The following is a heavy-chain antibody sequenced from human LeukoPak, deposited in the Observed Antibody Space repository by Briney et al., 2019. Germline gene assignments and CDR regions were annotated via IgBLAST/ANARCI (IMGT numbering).Heavy chain of an antibody. CDR2: IYLDDSDA. D-gene: IGHD3-10*01. V-gene: IGHV5-51*01. J-gene: IGHJ4*02. CDR1: GYKFISHG. Sequence: GESLKISFKRSGYKFISHGSGWARRMPGKGLEWMGIIYLDDSDARYSPSFEGQVTISVDKSSSTAYLQWSRLKASDTAMYYCASSSYNSRWHYFDYWGQGTLVTVSS. CDR3: ASSSYNSRWHYFDY.